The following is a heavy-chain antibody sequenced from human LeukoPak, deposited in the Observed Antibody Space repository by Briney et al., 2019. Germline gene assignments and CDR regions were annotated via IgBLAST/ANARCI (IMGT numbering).Heavy chain of an antibody. CDR1: GFTFSSHW. CDR2: INGDETST. J-gene: IGHJ4*02. CDR3: ANRDGYNYYFDY. D-gene: IGHD5-24*01. Sequence: GGSLRLSCAASGFTFSSHWMHWARQGPGKGLVWVSRINGDETSTAYADSVKGRFTISRDNSKNTLYLQMNSLRAEDTAVYYCANRDGYNYYFDYWGQGTLVTVSS. V-gene: IGHV3-74*01.